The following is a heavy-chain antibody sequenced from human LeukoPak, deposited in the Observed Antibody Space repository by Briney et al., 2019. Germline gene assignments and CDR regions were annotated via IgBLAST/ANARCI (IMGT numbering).Heavy chain of an antibody. D-gene: IGHD3-22*01. Sequence: SVKVSCKASGGTFSSYAISWVRQAPGQGLEWMGRIIPIFGTANYAQKFQGRVTITTDESTSTAYVELSSLRSEDTAVYYCARVGDSSGYYYYWGQGTLVTVSS. J-gene: IGHJ4*02. CDR2: IIPIFGTA. CDR1: GGTFSSYA. V-gene: IGHV1-69*05. CDR3: ARVGDSSGYYYY.